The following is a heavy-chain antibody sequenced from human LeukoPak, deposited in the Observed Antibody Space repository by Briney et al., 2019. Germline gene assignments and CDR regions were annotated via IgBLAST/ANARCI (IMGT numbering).Heavy chain of an antibody. CDR2: ISGSGGGTT. CDR3: AKDGYSSSWYFDY. Sequence: GGSLRLSCAASGFTLRSSDMNWIRQAPGKGLEWVSAISGSGGGTTYYANSVKGRFTISRDNSKNTPHLQMSSLRAEDTAVYYCAKDGYSSSWYFDYWGQGTLVTVSS. J-gene: IGHJ4*02. V-gene: IGHV3-23*01. D-gene: IGHD6-6*01. CDR1: GFTLRSSD.